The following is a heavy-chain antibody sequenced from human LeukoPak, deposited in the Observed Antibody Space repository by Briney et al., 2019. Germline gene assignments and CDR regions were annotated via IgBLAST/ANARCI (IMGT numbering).Heavy chain of an antibody. Sequence: GGSLRLSCAASGFSFSDSGMHWVRQASGKGLEWVGHIRSKADSYATVYAASVKGRFTITRDDSEDTAYLQMNSLKTEDTAVYYCATFPSGSWSAYWGQGTLVTVSS. J-gene: IGHJ4*02. D-gene: IGHD1-26*01. CDR2: IRSKADSYAT. CDR1: GFSFSDSG. V-gene: IGHV3-73*01. CDR3: ATFPSGSWSAY.